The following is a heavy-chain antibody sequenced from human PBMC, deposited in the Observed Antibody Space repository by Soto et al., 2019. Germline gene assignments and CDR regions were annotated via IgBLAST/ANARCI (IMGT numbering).Heavy chain of an antibody. J-gene: IGHJ4*02. CDR3: ARELYSCGGDCPYYMDY. D-gene: IGHD2-21*02. CDR2: ISLYHHST. Sequence: ASVKVSCKKSGYPFTDYFIHWVRQAHGQGLEWMGIISLYHHSTSYAQKFQGRLTVTADTSTTTVYMDLSSLTSEDSAVYWCARELYSCGGDCPYYMDYWGQGTLVTVSS. CDR1: GYPFTDYF. V-gene: IGHV1-46*01.